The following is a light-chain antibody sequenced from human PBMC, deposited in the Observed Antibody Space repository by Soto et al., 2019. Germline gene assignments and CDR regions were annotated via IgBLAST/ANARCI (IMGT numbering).Light chain of an antibody. CDR2: GAS. V-gene: IGKV3-11*01. Sequence: EIVLTQSPATLSFSPGERATLSCRASQSVSSNLAWYQQKPGQAPRLLIYGASNRATGIPARFSGSGSGTDFTLTISSLEPEDFAVYYCQQRRNWPPTFGGGTKVEIK. CDR1: QSVSSN. CDR3: QQRRNWPPT. J-gene: IGKJ4*01.